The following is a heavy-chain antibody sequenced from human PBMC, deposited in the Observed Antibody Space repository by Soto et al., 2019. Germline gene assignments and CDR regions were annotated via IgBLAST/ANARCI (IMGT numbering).Heavy chain of an antibody. CDR1: GGSISSYY. CDR3: ARATTVTTPFDY. J-gene: IGHJ4*02. Sequence: ASETLSLTCTVSGGSISSYYWSWIRQPPGKGLEWIGYIYYSGSTNYNPSLKSRVTISVDTSKNQFSLKLSSVTAADTAVYYCARATTVTTPFDYWGQGTLVTVSS. CDR2: IYYSGST. V-gene: IGHV4-59*08. D-gene: IGHD4-17*01.